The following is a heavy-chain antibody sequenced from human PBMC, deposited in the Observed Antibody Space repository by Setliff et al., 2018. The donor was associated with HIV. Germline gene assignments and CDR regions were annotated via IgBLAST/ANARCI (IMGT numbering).Heavy chain of an antibody. J-gene: IGHJ4*02. CDR1: GGTFRKHT. CDR2: IVPVFGPG. Sequence: GASVKVSCKASGGTFRKHTITWVRQAPGQGLEWMGGIVPVFGPGNSAQKFQGRVTITVDESTSTVYMEVSSLKSEDTAVYYCARATPWDHLVLHYLGQGTLVTVSS. CDR3: ARATPWDHLVLHY. D-gene: IGHD6-13*01. V-gene: IGHV1-69*13.